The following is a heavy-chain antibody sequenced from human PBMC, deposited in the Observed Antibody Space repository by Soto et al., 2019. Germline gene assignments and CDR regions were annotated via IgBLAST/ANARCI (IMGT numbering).Heavy chain of an antibody. CDR3: TNEGGLLRDSSSYRFDF. Sequence: QVQLVESGGGGVQPGRSLRLSCAASGLTFSTYGMHWVRQAPGKGLEWVAVVSNEGSVTYYADSGKGRFTISRDNFKNTVSLQMMSLSAEETAVSFCTNEGGLLRDSSSYRFDFWGQGIRVPVS. D-gene: IGHD3-10*01. CDR2: VSNEGSVT. J-gene: IGHJ4*02. CDR1: GLTFSTYG. V-gene: IGHV3-30*18.